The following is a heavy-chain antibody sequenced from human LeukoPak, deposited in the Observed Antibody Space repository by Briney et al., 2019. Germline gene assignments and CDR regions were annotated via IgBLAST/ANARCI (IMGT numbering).Heavy chain of an antibody. CDR2: IIPIFGTA. D-gene: IGHD5-18*01. CDR1: GGTFSSYA. V-gene: IGHV1-69*06. J-gene: IGHJ4*02. Sequence: SVKVSCKASGGTFSSYAISWVRQAPGQGLEWMGGIIPIFGTANYAQKFQGRVTITADKSTSTAYMELSSLRSEDTAVYYCAREGIGSYGNFDYWGQGTLVTVSS. CDR3: AREGIGSYGNFDY.